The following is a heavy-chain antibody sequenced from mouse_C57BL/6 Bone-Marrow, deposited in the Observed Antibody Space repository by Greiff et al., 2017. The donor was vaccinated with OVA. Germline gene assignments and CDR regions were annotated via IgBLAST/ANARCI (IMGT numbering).Heavy chain of an antibody. CDR1: GYSITSGYY. Sequence: EVQLVESGPGLVKPSQSLSLTCSVTGYSITSGYYWNWIRQFPGNKLEWMGYISYDGSNNYNPSLKNRISITRDTSKNQFFLKLNSVTTEDTATYYCARGYYGNGNYFDYWGQGTTLTVSS. J-gene: IGHJ2*01. V-gene: IGHV3-6*01. D-gene: IGHD2-1*01. CDR2: ISYDGSN. CDR3: ARGYYGNGNYFDY.